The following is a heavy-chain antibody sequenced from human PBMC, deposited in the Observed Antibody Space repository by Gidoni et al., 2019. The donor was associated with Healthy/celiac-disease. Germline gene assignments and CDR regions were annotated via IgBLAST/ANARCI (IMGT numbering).Heavy chain of an antibody. CDR3: ASLGYCCGGSCKDYYYYGMDV. Sequence: QVQRVQSGGEVEKPGSSVKVYGKDSGGAFSSYAIRWVRQAPVQGLEWMGGIIPIFGTSNYAQKCHGRVTITADESTITAYMELSSLRSEDTAVYYCASLGYCCGGSCKDYYYYGMDVRGQGTTFTVSS. J-gene: IGHJ6*02. CDR2: IIPIFGTS. CDR1: GGAFSSYA. V-gene: IGHV1-69*01. D-gene: IGHD2-15*01.